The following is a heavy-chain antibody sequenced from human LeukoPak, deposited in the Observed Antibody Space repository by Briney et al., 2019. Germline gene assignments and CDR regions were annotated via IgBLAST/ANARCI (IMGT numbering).Heavy chain of an antibody. CDR2: INPSGGST. CDR1: GYTFTSYY. CDR3: ARGFFPYNSSPYDY. D-gene: IGHD6-6*01. J-gene: IGHJ4*02. V-gene: IGHV1-46*01. Sequence: ASVKVSCKASGYTFTSYYMHWVRQAPGQGLEWMGIINPSGGSTSYAQKFQGRVTMTRDTSKNQVSLKLSSVTAADTAVYYCARGFFPYNSSPYDYWGQGTLVTVSS.